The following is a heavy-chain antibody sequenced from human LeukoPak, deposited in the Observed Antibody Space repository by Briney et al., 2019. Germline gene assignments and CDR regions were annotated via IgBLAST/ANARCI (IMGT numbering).Heavy chain of an antibody. CDR3: AGVTGSYYFYYYMDV. CDR1: GGSIRSSSYY. D-gene: IGHD3-10*01. CDR2: IYYSGST. Sequence: SETLSLTCTVSGGSIRSSSYYWGWIRQPPGKGLEWIGSIYYSGSTYYNPSLKSRVTISVDTSKNQFSLKLSSVTAADTALYYCAGVTGSYYFYYYMDVWGKGTTVTVSS. J-gene: IGHJ6*03. V-gene: IGHV4-39*07.